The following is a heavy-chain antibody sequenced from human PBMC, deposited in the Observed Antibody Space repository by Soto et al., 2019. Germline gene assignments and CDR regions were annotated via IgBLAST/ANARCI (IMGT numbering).Heavy chain of an antibody. CDR2: ISYDGSNK. CDR3: ARGSLKGNLDY. CDR1: GFTFSSYA. Sequence: GGSLRLSCAASGFTFSSYAMHWVRQAPGKGLEWVAVISYDGSNKYYADSVKGRFTISRDNSKNTLYLQMNSLRAEDTAVDYCARGSLKGNLDYWGQGTLVTVSS. J-gene: IGHJ4*02. V-gene: IGHV3-30-3*01.